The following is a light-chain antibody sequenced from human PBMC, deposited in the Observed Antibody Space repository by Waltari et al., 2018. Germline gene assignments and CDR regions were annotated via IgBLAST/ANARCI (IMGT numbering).Light chain of an antibody. CDR3: QVWDSNNDHPV. V-gene: IGLV3-21*02. J-gene: IGLJ2*01. CDR1: NIGHQY. CDR2: ADN. Sequence: YDLTQPPSVSAASAQTARITCGGDNIGHQYVPLYLQKPAEAPVQVIFADNKRPSGIPERLSGSNSGNTATLTISGVEAGDEADYYCQVWDSNNDHPVFGGGTRLTVL.